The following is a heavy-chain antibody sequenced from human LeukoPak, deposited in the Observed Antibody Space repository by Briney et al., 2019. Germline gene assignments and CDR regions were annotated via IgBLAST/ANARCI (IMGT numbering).Heavy chain of an antibody. CDR3: AKDRTGTTGADWFDP. D-gene: IGHD1-1*01. J-gene: IGHJ5*02. CDR2: ISASGGKT. V-gene: IGHV3-23*01. CDR1: GFTFSDYG. Sequence: PGGSLRLSCAASGFTFSDYGMSWVRQAPGKGLEWVSSISASGGKTYYVDSLRGRFAISRDNSKNTLYLQMNSLRVEDTAIYYCAKDRTGTTGADWFDPWGQGTLVTVSS.